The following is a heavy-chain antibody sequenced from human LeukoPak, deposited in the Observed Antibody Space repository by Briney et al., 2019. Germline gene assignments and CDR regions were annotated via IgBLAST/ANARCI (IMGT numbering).Heavy chain of an antibody. D-gene: IGHD6-13*01. CDR2: INHSGST. V-gene: IGHV4-34*01. J-gene: IGHJ4*02. CDR1: GGSFSGYY. Sequence: SETLSLTCAVYGGSFSGYYWSWIRQPPGKGLGWIGEINHSGSTNYNPSLKSRVTISVDTSKNQFSLKLSSVTAADTAVYYCAIVIAAAGGLDYWGQGTLVTVSS. CDR3: AIVIAAAGGLDY.